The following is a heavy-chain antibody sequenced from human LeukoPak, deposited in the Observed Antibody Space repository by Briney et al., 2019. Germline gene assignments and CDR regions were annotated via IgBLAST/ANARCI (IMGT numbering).Heavy chain of an antibody. J-gene: IGHJ6*03. CDR3: ARGRGIAAAGRVSDYYYYYMDV. Sequence: SETLSLTCTVSGGSISSYYWSWIRQPPGKGLEWIGYIYYSGSTNYNPSLKSRVTISVDTSKNQFSLKLSSVTAADTAVYYCARGRGIAAAGRVSDYYYYYMDVWGKGTTVTVSS. CDR1: GGSISSYY. V-gene: IGHV4-59*01. CDR2: IYYSGST. D-gene: IGHD6-13*01.